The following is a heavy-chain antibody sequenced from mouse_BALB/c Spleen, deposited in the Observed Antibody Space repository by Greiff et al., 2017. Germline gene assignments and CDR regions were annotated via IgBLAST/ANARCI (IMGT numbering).Heavy chain of an antibody. CDR3: ASSMITTAWFAY. Sequence: VKLQESGPGLVKPSQSLSLTCSVTGYSITSGYYWNWIRQFPGNKLEWMGYISYDGSNNYNPSLKNRISITRDTSKNQFFLKLNSVTTEDTATYYCASSMITTAWFAYWGQGTLVTVSA. CDR1: GYSITSGYY. CDR2: ISYDGSN. D-gene: IGHD2-4*01. V-gene: IGHV3-6*02. J-gene: IGHJ3*01.